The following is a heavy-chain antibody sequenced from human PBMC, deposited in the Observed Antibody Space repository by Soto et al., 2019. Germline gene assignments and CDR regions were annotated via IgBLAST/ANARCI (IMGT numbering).Heavy chain of an antibody. Sequence: GESLKISCKGSGYTFTTYWIGWVRQMPGKGLEWMGIIYPGGSDTRYSPSFQGQVTISADKSISTAHLQWSSLKASDTAMYYCARGGYGGNSKDSFYIWGPGTMVTVSS. V-gene: IGHV5-51*01. D-gene: IGHD4-17*01. CDR1: GYTFTTYW. J-gene: IGHJ3*02. CDR3: ARGGYGGNSKDSFYI. CDR2: IYPGGSDT.